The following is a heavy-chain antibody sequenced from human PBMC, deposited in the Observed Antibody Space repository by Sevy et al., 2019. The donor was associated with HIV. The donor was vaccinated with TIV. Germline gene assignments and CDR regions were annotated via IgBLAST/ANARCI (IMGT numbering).Heavy chain of an antibody. CDR2: ISSNGGST. J-gene: IGHJ4*02. V-gene: IGHV3-64D*06. Sequence: GGSLRLSCSASGFTFSSYAMHWVRHAPGKGLEYVSAISSNGGSTYYADSVKGRFTISRDNSKNTLYLQMSSLRAEDTAVYYCVKPPYDFWSGYYNTAYFDYWGQGTLVTVSS. D-gene: IGHD3-3*01. CDR3: VKPPYDFWSGYYNTAYFDY. CDR1: GFTFSSYA.